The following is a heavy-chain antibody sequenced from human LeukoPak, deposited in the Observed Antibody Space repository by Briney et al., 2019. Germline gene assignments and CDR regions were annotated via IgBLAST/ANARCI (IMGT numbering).Heavy chain of an antibody. J-gene: IGHJ4*02. CDR1: GGSITSTTYY. V-gene: IGHV4-39*01. Sequence: SETLSLTCAVSGGSITSTTYYWGWIRQPPGKGLEWIGRIHSNGNTYYNPSLESRVTISVDTSKNQFSLKLSSVTAADSAVYYCARRHHDFWRPFDSWGQGTLVTVSS. CDR2: IHSNGNT. D-gene: IGHD3-3*01. CDR3: ARRHHDFWRPFDS.